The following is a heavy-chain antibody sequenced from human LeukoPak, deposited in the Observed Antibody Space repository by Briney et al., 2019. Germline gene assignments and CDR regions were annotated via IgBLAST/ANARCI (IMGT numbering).Heavy chain of an antibody. V-gene: IGHV4-39*01. D-gene: IGHD5-12*01. J-gene: IGHJ4*02. CDR3: ASSLATVKFSSY. CDR1: GGSIGSSSYY. CDR2: IFYSEST. Sequence: PSETLSLTCTASGGSIGSSSYYWGWIRQPPGKGLEWIGTIFYSESTYSNPSLKSRVTISVDTSKNQFPLKLSSVTAADTAVYYCASSLATVKFSSYWGQGTLVTVSS.